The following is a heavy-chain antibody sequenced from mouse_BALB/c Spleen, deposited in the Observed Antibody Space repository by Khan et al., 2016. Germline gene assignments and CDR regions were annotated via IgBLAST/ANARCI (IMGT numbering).Heavy chain of an antibody. CDR3: ARHEGGYGNYWFAY. D-gene: IGHD2-10*02. CDR1: GYTFTEYI. J-gene: IGHJ3*01. CDR2: FYPGSGSI. V-gene: IGHV1-62-2*01. Sequence: QVQLQQSGAELVKPGASVKLSRKASGYTFTEYIINWVKQRSGQGLEWIGWFYPGSGSIKYNEKFKDKATLTADKSSSTVYMELSRLTSEDSSVYFCARHEGGYGNYWFAYWDQGTLVTVSA.